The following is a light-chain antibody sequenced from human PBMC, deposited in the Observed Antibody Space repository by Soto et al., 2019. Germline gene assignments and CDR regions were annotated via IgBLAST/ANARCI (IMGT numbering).Light chain of an antibody. Sequence: DIQMTQSPSSLSASVGDRVTITCRTSQGINSYLAWYQQKPGQVPKLLIYLASTMQSGVPSRFSGSGSGTDFTLTISRLEPEDVGIYYCQKYDSSPHTFGQGTKL. V-gene: IGKV1-27*01. CDR1: QGINSY. CDR2: LAS. CDR3: QKYDSSPHT. J-gene: IGKJ2*01.